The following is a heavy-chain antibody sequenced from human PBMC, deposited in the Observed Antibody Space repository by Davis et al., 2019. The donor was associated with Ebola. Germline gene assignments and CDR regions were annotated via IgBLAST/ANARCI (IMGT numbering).Heavy chain of an antibody. D-gene: IGHD6-13*01. Sequence: ASVKVSCKASGYTFTGYYMHWVRQAPGQGLEWMGWINPNSGGTNYAQKFQGWVTMTRDTSISTAYMELSRLRSDDTAVYYCARGYSSSWYSPYYYYYGMDVWGQGTTVTVSS. CDR1: GYTFTGYY. J-gene: IGHJ6*02. V-gene: IGHV1-2*04. CDR2: INPNSGGT. CDR3: ARGYSSSWYSPYYYYYGMDV.